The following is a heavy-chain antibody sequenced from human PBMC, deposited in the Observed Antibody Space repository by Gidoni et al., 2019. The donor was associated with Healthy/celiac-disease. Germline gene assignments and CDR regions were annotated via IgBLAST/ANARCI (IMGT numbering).Heavy chain of an antibody. D-gene: IGHD2-2*01. J-gene: IGHJ4*02. CDR3: AKAVVPAATLGNFDY. Sequence: EVQLLESGGGLVQPGGSLRLSCAASGCTFSSYAMSWVRQAPGKGLEWVSAISGSGGSTYYADSVKGRFTVSRDNSKNTLYLQMNSLRAEDTAVYYCAKAVVPAATLGNFDYWGQGTLVTVSA. CDR1: GCTFSSYA. CDR2: ISGSGGST. V-gene: IGHV3-23*01.